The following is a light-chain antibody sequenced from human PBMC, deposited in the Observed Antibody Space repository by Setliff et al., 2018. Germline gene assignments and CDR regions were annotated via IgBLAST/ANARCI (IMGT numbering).Light chain of an antibody. Sequence: QSALTQPASVSGSPGQSISISCTGTSSDVGGYNFVSWYQQHPGKAPKLLISDVSHRPSGISYRFSGSKSGNTASLTISGLQAEDEADYYCSSYTSSSTLVVFGGGTKGTVL. V-gene: IGLV2-14*03. J-gene: IGLJ2*01. CDR3: SSYTSSSTLVV. CDR2: DVS. CDR1: SSDVGGYNF.